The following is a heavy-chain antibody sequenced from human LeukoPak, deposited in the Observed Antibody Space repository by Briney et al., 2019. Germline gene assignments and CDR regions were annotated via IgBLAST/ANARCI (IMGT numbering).Heavy chain of an antibody. CDR3: ARDTLAYCGGDCDYGMDV. V-gene: IGHV3-21*01. CDR1: GFTFSNYS. Sequence: PGGSLRLSCAASGFTFSNYSMNWVRQAPGKGLEWVSSISSSSYIYYADSVKGRFTISRDNAKNSLYLQMNSLRAEDTAVYYCARDTLAYCGGDCDYGMDVWGQGTTVTVSS. D-gene: IGHD2-21*02. CDR2: ISSSSYI. J-gene: IGHJ6*02.